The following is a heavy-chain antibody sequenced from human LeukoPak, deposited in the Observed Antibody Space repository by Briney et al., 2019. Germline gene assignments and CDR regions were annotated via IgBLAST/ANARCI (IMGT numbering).Heavy chain of an antibody. CDR2: IKEDGSEK. Sequence: GGSLRLSCAASGITFSRSWMSWVRQAPGKGLEWVAFIKEDGSEKYYVDSVKGRFTISRDNAKNSLYLQMNSLRAEDTAVYYCARATPPYYFDYWGQGTLVTVSS. CDR1: GITFSRSW. D-gene: IGHD5-12*01. CDR3: ARATPPYYFDY. J-gene: IGHJ4*02. V-gene: IGHV3-7*02.